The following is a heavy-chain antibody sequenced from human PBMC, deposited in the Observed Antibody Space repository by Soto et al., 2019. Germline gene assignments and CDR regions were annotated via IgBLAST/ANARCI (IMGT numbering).Heavy chain of an antibody. CDR2: IIPIFGTA. CDR1: GGTFSSYA. Sequence: SVKVSCKASGGTFSSYAISWVRQAPGQGLEWMGGIIPIFGTANYAQKFQGRVTITADESTSTAYMELSSLRSDDTAVYYCAREGLVLVPTTVNSEYSYYAMDVWGQGTTLPVSS. V-gene: IGHV1-69*13. D-gene: IGHD2-2*01. CDR3: AREGLVLVPTTVNSEYSYYAMDV. J-gene: IGHJ6*02.